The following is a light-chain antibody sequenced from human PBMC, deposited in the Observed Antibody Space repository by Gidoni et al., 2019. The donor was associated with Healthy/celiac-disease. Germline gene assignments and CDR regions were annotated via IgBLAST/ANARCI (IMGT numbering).Light chain of an antibody. Sequence: QSALTQPASVSGSPGQPITIPCTGTSSDVGGYNYVSWYQQHPGKAPKLMIYAVSNLPSGVSNRFSGSKSGNTASLTISGLQAEDEADYYCSSYTSSSTVVFGGGTKLTVL. V-gene: IGLV2-14*03. CDR1: SSDVGGYNY. CDR2: AVS. CDR3: SSYTSSSTVV. J-gene: IGLJ2*01.